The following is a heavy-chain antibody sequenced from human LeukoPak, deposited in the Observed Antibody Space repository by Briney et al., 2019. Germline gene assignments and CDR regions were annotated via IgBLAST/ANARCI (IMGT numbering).Heavy chain of an antibody. Sequence: GGSLRLSCAASGFTVSSNYMSWVRQAPGKGLEWVSVIYSGGSTYYADSVKGRFTISRDNSKNTLYLQMNSLRAEDTAVYYCAKFRPGASPFDYWGQGTLVTVSS. CDR2: IYSGGST. D-gene: IGHD3-10*01. CDR3: AKFRPGASPFDY. CDR1: GFTVSSNY. V-gene: IGHV3-53*01. J-gene: IGHJ4*02.